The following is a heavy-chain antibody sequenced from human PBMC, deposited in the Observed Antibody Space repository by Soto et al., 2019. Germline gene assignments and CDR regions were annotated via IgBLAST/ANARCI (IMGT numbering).Heavy chain of an antibody. Sequence: GGVLRLSCAASGFTFSNYAMSWVRQSPGKGLQWVSTISGSGASTYYGDSVKGRFTLSRDNSENTLFLQMDSLRAEDTAVYYCAKGDLLTGVAHFDYWGQGTLVTVSS. D-gene: IGHD7-27*01. CDR3: AKGDLLTGVAHFDY. CDR1: GFTFSNYA. V-gene: IGHV3-23*01. J-gene: IGHJ4*02. CDR2: ISGSGAST.